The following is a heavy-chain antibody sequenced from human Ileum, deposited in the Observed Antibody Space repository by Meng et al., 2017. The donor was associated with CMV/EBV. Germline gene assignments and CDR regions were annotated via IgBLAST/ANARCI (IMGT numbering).Heavy chain of an antibody. J-gene: IGHJ4*02. CDR3: ARTPSLEMATIADY. CDR2: IIPIFGTA. Sequence: ASGGTFSSDSIRWGRQAPGQGLEWMGGIIPIFGTANYAQKFQGRVTITTDESTSTAYMELSSLRSEDTAVYYCARTPSLEMATIADYWGQGTLVTVSS. CDR1: GGTFSSDS. D-gene: IGHD5-24*01. V-gene: IGHV1-69*05.